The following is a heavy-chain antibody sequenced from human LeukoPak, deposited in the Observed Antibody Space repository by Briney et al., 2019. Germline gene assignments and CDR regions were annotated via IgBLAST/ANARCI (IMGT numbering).Heavy chain of an antibody. CDR2: IYPGDSDT. CDR1: GYSFTSYW. D-gene: IGHD3-22*01. J-gene: IGHJ4*02. CDR3: ARGEYYYDSSGYWQFDY. V-gene: IGHV5-51*01. Sequence: GESLKISCKGSGYSFTSYWIGWVRQMPGKGLEWMGIIYPGDSDTRYSPSFQGQVTISADKSISTAYLQWNSLKASDTAMYYCARGEYYYDSSGYWQFDYWGQGTLVTVSS.